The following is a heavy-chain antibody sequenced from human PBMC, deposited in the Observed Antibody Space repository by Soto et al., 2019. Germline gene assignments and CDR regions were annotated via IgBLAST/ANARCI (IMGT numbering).Heavy chain of an antibody. CDR3: ARVMRAYSSGWTSCFDP. D-gene: IGHD6-19*01. CDR1: GYTFTSYD. CDR2: MNPNNGNT. Sequence: ASVKVSCKASGYTFTSYDIIWLRQATGQGLEWMGWMNPNNGNTGYAQKFQGRVTMTRNTSISTAYMELTSLTSEDTAVYYCARVMRAYSSGWTSCFDPWGQGTLVTVSS. J-gene: IGHJ5*02. V-gene: IGHV1-8*01.